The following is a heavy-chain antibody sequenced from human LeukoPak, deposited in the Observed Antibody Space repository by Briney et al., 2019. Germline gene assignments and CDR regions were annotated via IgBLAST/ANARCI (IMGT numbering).Heavy chain of an antibody. CDR3: AKPGATGEGYYYYYMDV. CDR1: GFTFSSYA. D-gene: IGHD7-27*01. J-gene: IGHJ6*03. CDR2: ISGSGGST. Sequence: PGGSLRLSCAASGFTFSSYAMGWVRQAPGKGLEWVSAISGSGGSTYYADSVKGRFTISRDNSKNTLYLQMNSLRAEDTAVYYCAKPGATGEGYYYYYMDVWGKGTTVTVSS. V-gene: IGHV3-23*01.